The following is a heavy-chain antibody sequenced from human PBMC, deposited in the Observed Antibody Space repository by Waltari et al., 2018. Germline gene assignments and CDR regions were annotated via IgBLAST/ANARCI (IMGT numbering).Heavy chain of an antibody. V-gene: IGHV4-34*01. CDR2: INHVGST. D-gene: IGHD6-19*01. J-gene: IGHJ5*02. CDR3: ARGPYISDWYTLGWFDP. CDR1: GGSFSDYT. Sequence: QVQLQQWGAGLLKPSETLSLTCGVYGGSFSDYTWNWIRQPPGKGLEWIGEINHVGSTNYNPSLKSRVTISVDTSKNQFSLKLSSVTAADTAVYYCARGPYISDWYTLGWFDPWGQGSLVAVSS.